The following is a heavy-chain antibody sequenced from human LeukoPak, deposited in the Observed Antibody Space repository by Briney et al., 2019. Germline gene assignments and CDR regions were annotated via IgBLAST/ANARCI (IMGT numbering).Heavy chain of an antibody. J-gene: IGHJ4*02. Sequence: GGSLRLSCAASGFTFSSYAMSWVRQAPGKGLEWVSAISGSGGSTYYADFVQGRFTISRDNSKNTLFLQMNSLRAEDTAVYYCARVGGSGSYWGQGTLVTVSS. D-gene: IGHD3-10*01. CDR3: ARVGGSGSY. CDR1: GFTFSSYA. CDR2: ISGSGGST. V-gene: IGHV3-23*01.